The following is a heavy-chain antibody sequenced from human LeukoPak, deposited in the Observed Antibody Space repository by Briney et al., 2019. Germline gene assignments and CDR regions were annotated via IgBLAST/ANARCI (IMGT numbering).Heavy chain of an antibody. CDR2: IYYSGST. CDR1: GVSISSYY. J-gene: IGHJ6*02. Sequence: PSETLSLTCTVHGVSISSYYWSWLRQPPGKGLEWIGYIYYSGSTNYNTSLKSRVTITVDTSKNRFSLRLSSVTAADTAMYYFASLKFEGSSNGVYYYVGMDGWGQGTTVTVSS. D-gene: IGHD2-15*01. V-gene: IGHV4-59*08. CDR3: ASLKFEGSSNGVYYYVGMDG.